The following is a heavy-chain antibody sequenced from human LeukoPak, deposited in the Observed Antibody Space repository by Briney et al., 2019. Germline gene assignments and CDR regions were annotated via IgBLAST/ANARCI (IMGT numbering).Heavy chain of an antibody. J-gene: IGHJ1*01. Sequence: SVKVSCKASGGTFSSYAISWVRQAPGQGLEWMGRIIPIFGTANYAQRFQGRVTITTDESTSTAYMELSSLRSEDTAVYYCARSPYDSSGYYYNYFQHWGQGTLVTVSS. CDR2: IIPIFGTA. CDR1: GGTFSSYA. V-gene: IGHV1-69*05. CDR3: ARSPYDSSGYYYNYFQH. D-gene: IGHD3-22*01.